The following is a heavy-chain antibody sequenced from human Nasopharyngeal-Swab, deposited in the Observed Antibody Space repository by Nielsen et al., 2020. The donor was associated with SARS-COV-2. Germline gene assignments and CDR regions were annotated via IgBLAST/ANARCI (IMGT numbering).Heavy chain of an antibody. CDR3: ARGCVLTGPSCYYYGMDV. CDR2: ISASDYTT. Sequence: GESLKISCAASGFTFRSYAISWVRQAPGKGLEWVSVISASDYTTYYADSVKGRFTISRDNAKNSLYLQMNSLRAEDTAVYYCARGCVLTGPSCYYYGMDVWGQGTTVTVSS. V-gene: IGHV3-23*01. J-gene: IGHJ6*02. CDR1: GFTFRSYA. D-gene: IGHD3-9*01.